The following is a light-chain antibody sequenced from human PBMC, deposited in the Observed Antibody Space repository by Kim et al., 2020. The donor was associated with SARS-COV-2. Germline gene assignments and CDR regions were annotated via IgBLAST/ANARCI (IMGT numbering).Light chain of an antibody. Sequence: SASVEDRVTITCRASQSISSYLNWYQQQPGKAPKLLIYAASSLQSGVPSRFSGSGSGTDFTLTISSLQPEDFATYYCQQSYNTPRTFGQGTKLEI. J-gene: IGKJ2*01. V-gene: IGKV1-39*01. CDR3: QQSYNTPRT. CDR1: QSISSY. CDR2: AAS.